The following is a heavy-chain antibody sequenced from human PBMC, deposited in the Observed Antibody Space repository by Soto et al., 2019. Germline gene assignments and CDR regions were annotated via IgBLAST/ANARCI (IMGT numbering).Heavy chain of an antibody. CDR2: ISWNSGSI. J-gene: IGHJ4*02. Sequence: GGSLRLSCAASGFTFDDYAMHWVRQAPGKGLEWVSGISWNSGSIGYADSVKGRFTISRDNAKNSLYLQMNSLRAEDTALYYCAKDIHIFCSGGSCHTPEFDYWGQGTLVTVSS. CDR3: AKDIHIFCSGGSCHTPEFDY. V-gene: IGHV3-9*01. D-gene: IGHD2-15*01. CDR1: GFTFDDYA.